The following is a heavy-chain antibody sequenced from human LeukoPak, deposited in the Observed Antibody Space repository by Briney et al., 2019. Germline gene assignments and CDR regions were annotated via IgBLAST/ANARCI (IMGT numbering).Heavy chain of an antibody. CDR2: IYTSGST. V-gene: IGHV4-4*07. J-gene: IGHJ4*02. CDR1: GGSISSYY. Sequence: SETLSLTCTVSGGSISSYYWSWIRQPAGKGLEWIGRIYTSGSTNYNPSLKSRVTMPVDTSKNQFSLKLSSVTAADTAVYYCARGYCSITSCYPGDYWGQGTLVTVSS. CDR3: ARGYCSITSCYPGDY. D-gene: IGHD2-2*01.